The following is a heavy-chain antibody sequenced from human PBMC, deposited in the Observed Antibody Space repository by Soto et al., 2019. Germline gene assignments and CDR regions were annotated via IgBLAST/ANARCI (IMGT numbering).Heavy chain of an antibody. CDR1: GFSLSTSGMC. Sequence: SGPTLVNPTQTLTLTCTFSGFSLSTSGMCVSWIRQPPGKAPEWLALIDWDDYKYYSTSLKTRLTISKDTSKNQVVLTITNLDPVDTATYYCARIKSSSWNYGMEVWGQGTTVTVSS. V-gene: IGHV2-70*01. D-gene: IGHD6-13*01. CDR3: ARIKSSSWNYGMEV. J-gene: IGHJ6*02. CDR2: IDWDDYK.